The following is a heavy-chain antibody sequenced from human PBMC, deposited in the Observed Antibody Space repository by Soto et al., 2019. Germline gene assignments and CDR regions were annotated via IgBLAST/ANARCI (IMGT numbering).Heavy chain of an antibody. D-gene: IGHD3-22*01. CDR1: GFTFSSYG. V-gene: IGHV3-33*01. J-gene: IGHJ4*02. CDR2: IWYDGSNK. Sequence: QVQLVESGGGVVQPGRSLRLSCAASGFTFSSYGMHWVRQAPGKGLEWVAGIWYDGSNKYYADSVKGRFTISRDNSKNTLYLQMNSLRAEDTAVYYCARGVDSSGYYSDYWGQGTLVTVSS. CDR3: ARGVDSSGYYSDY.